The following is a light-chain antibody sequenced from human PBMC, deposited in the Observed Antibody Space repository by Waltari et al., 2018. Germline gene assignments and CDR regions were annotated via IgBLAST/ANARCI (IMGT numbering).Light chain of an antibody. Sequence: EIVMTQSPATLSLSPGERATLPCRASQSVSSNLAWYQQRPGQAPRLLIYGASNRATGIPDRFSGSGSGTDFTLTISSLEPEDVGFYYCLQRANWPLTFGGGTKVEIK. CDR1: QSVSSN. CDR3: LQRANWPLT. CDR2: GAS. J-gene: IGKJ4*01. V-gene: IGKV3D-15*01.